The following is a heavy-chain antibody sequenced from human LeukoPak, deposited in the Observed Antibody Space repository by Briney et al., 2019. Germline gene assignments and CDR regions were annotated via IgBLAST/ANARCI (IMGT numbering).Heavy chain of an antibody. J-gene: IGHJ4*02. CDR3: ARGIYGAQDS. CDR1: DISISSGYY. V-gene: IGHV4-38-2*02. CDR2: TNPKGTP. D-gene: IGHD2/OR15-2a*01. Sequence: WEPRSFTCNALDISISSGYYWAWIGRSPGKGLEWMGSTNPKGTPYSNPPLRGRPTISLDTSKNLLSLKLNSVTATDTAVYFCARGIYGAQDSWGQGTLVTVSS.